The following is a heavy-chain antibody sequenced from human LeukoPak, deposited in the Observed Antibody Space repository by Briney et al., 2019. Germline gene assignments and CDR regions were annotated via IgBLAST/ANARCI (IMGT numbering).Heavy chain of an antibody. V-gene: IGHV3-21*01. CDR2: ISSSSYI. D-gene: IGHD3-16*02. Sequence: GGSLRLSCAASGFTFSSYSMNWVRQAPGKGLEWVSSISSSSYIYYADSVKGRFTISRDNAKNSLYLQMNSLRAEDTAVYYCARDLNYDYVWGSYRPDYFDYWGQGTLVTVSS. CDR3: ARDLNYDYVWGSYRPDYFDY. CDR1: GFTFSSYS. J-gene: IGHJ4*02.